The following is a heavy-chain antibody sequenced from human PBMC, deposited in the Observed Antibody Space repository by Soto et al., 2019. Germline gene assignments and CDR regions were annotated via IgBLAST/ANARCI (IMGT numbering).Heavy chain of an antibody. V-gene: IGHV3-30*18. CDR2: ISYDGSNK. J-gene: IGHJ4*02. D-gene: IGHD3-22*01. CDR1: GFTFSSYG. CDR3: ANSDRYDSSEGYFDY. Sequence: PGRSLRLSCAAAGFTFSSYGMHCVRQATGKGLEWVAVISYDGSNKYYADSVKGRFTISRDNSKNTLYLQMNSLRAEDTAVYYCANSDRYDSSEGYFDYWGQGTLVTVSS.